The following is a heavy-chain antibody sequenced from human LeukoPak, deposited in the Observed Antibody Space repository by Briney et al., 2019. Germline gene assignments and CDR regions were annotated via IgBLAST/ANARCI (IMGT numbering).Heavy chain of an antibody. J-gene: IGHJ6*03. CDR3: ARDGAQNFDWLLGYYYYMDV. Sequence: ASVTVSCKASGYTFTVYYMHWVRQAPGQGLEWMGWINPNSGGTNYAQKFQGRVTMNRDTSISTAYMELSRLRSDDTAVYYCARDGAQNFDWLLGYYYYMDVWGKGTTVTVSS. CDR2: INPNSGGT. D-gene: IGHD3-9*01. CDR1: GYTFTVYY. V-gene: IGHV1-2*02.